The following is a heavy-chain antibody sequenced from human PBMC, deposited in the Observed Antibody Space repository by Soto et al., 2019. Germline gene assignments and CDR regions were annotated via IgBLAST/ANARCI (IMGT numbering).Heavy chain of an antibody. CDR2: IIPILGTA. J-gene: IGHJ4*02. D-gene: IGHD1-26*01. V-gene: IGHV1-69*06. CDR1: GGTFSNYA. Sequence: QVQLVQSGAEVKKPGSSVKVSCKASGGTFSNYAISWVRQAPGQGLEWMGGIIPILGTASYTQKFQGRVTITADKSTSTAYMELSSLRSEDTAVYYCARVRSGSYGVFDYWGQGTLVTVSS. CDR3: ARVRSGSYGVFDY.